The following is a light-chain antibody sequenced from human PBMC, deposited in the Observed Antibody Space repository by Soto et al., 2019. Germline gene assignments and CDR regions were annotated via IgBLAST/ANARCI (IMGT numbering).Light chain of an antibody. Sequence: DIQLTQSPAFLSASVGDRVTITCRASQGISSYLAWYQQKPGKAPDSLIYRASTLQSGVPSRFSGGGSGTEFTLTISNLQPEDFATYYCQQGYSTPITFGQGTRLEIK. CDR2: RAS. CDR3: QQGYSTPIT. V-gene: IGKV1-9*01. CDR1: QGISSY. J-gene: IGKJ5*01.